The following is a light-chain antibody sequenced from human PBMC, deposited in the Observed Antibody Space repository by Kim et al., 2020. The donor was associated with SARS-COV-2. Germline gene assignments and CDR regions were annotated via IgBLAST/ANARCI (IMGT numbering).Light chain of an antibody. Sequence: ALGKTRRITRQGDGPRGYYESWDQQKPGPAPVLVIYGKNNRPSAIPDRFSGSSSGNTATLTITGAQAEAEADYYCNSRDSSGNHVVFGGGTQLTVL. CDR3: NSRDSSGNHVV. V-gene: IGLV3-19*01. CDR1: GPRGYY. CDR2: GKN. J-gene: IGLJ3*02.